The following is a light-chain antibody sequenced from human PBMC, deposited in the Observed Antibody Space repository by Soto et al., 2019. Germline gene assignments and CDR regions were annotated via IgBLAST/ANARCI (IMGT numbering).Light chain of an antibody. J-gene: IGKJ5*01. CDR1: QSVSSS. V-gene: IGKV3-11*01. CDR2: DVS. Sequence: ENVLTQSPATLSLSPGERATLSCRAIQSVSSSLAWFQQKPGQPPRLLMYDVSNRATGIPARFSGSGSGTDFTLTISSLEPEDFAVYYWQHLATWPPVITFGQGTRLEIK. CDR3: QHLATWPPVIT.